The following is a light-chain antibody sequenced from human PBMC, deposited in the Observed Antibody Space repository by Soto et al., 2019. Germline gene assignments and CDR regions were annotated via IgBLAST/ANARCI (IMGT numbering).Light chain of an antibody. J-gene: IGKJ1*01. CDR1: QSISSY. V-gene: IGKV1-39*01. CDR3: QQRYSTPWT. Sequence: DIQMTQSPSSLSASVGDRVTITCRASQSISSYLHWYQQKPGKAPKLLIYAASNLQSGVPSRFSASGSGTDFTLTLNSLQPEDFATYYCQQRYSTPWTFGQGTKVDIK. CDR2: AAS.